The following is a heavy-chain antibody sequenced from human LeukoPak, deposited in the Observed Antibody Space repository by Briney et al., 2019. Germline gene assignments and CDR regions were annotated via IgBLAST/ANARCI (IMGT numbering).Heavy chain of an antibody. CDR1: GGTFSSYA. CDR2: IIPIFGTA. V-gene: IGHV1-69*06. CDR3: ARGGTYYDFWSGYDTFDY. D-gene: IGHD3-3*01. J-gene: IGHJ4*02. Sequence: GASVTVSCKASGGTFSSYAISWVRQAPGQGLEWMGGIIPIFGTANYAQKFQGRVTITADKSTSTAYMELSSLRSEDTAVYYCARGGTYYDFWSGYDTFDYWGQGTLVTVSS.